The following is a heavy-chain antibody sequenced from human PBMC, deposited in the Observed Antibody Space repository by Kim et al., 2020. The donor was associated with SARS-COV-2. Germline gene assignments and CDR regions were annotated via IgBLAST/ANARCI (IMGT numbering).Heavy chain of an antibody. D-gene: IGHD7-27*01. J-gene: IGHJ4*02. CDR2: INHSGST. Sequence: SETLSLTCAVYGGSFSGYYWSWIRQPPGKGLEWIGEINHSGSTNYNPSLKSRVTISVDTSKNQFSLKLSSVTAADTAVYYCARGRTGDGSAGYWGQGTLVTVSS. CDR1: GGSFSGYY. V-gene: IGHV4-34*01. CDR3: ARGRTGDGSAGY.